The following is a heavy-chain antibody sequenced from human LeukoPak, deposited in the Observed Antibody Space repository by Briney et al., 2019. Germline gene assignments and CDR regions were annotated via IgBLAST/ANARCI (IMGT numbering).Heavy chain of an antibody. CDR2: IIPILGIA. Sequence: ASVKVSCKASGGTFSSYAISWVRQAPGQGLEWMGRIIPILGIANYAQKFQGRVTITADKSTSTAYMELSSLRSEDTAVYYCASNLDNSSGYLYYGMDVWGQGTTVTVSS. J-gene: IGHJ6*02. D-gene: IGHD3-22*01. V-gene: IGHV1-69*04. CDR3: ASNLDNSSGYLYYGMDV. CDR1: GGTFSSYA.